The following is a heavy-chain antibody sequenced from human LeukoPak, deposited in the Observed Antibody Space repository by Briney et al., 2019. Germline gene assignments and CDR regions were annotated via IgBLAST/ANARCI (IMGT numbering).Heavy chain of an antibody. CDR1: GGSISSGGYY. V-gene: IGHV4-31*03. CDR3: ARGFGFGELKNDY. J-gene: IGHJ4*02. Sequence: SETLSLTCTVSGGSISSGGYYWRWIRQHPGKGLEWIGYIYYSGSTYYNPSLKSRVTISVDTSKNQFSLKLSSVTAADTAVYYCARGFGFGELKNDYWGQGTLVTVSS. D-gene: IGHD3-10*01. CDR2: IYYSGST.